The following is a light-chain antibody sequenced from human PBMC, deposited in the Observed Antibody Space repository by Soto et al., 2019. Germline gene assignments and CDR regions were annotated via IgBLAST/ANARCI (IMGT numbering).Light chain of an antibody. Sequence: NFMLTQPHSVSESPGKTVTISSTRSSGSIASNYVQWYQQRPGSSPTTVIYEDNQRPSGVPDRFSGSIDSSSNSASLTISGLKTEDEADYYCQSYDSSNYVFGTGTTLTVL. CDR3: QSYDSSNYV. V-gene: IGLV6-57*01. CDR1: SGSIASNY. J-gene: IGLJ1*01. CDR2: EDN.